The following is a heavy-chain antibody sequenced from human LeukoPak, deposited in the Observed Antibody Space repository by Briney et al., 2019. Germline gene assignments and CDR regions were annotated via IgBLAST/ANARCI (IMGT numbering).Heavy chain of an antibody. V-gene: IGHV3-23*01. Sequence: GGSLRLSCAASGFTFSSYAMSWVRQAPGKGLEWVSAISGSGGSTYYADSVRGRFTISRDNSKNTLYLQMNSLRDEDTAVYYCAKDTPSCGAPLDYWGQGTLVTVSS. J-gene: IGHJ4*02. CDR1: GFTFSSYA. CDR3: AKDTPSCGAPLDY. D-gene: IGHD4-17*01. CDR2: ISGSGGST.